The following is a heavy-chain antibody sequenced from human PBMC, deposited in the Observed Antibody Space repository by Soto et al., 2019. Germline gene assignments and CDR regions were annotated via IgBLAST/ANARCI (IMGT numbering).Heavy chain of an antibody. J-gene: IGHJ4*02. D-gene: IGHD3-22*01. Sequence: SLRLSCAASGLNFSNYASHWVRQTPGKGLEWVAVISYDGSNKYYADSVKGRFTISRDNSKNTLYLQMNSLRAEDTAVYYCARDLPATTYYYDSSGPSDFAYWGQGTLVTVSS. CDR3: ARDLPATTYYYDSSGPSDFAY. V-gene: IGHV3-30-3*01. CDR2: ISYDGSNK. CDR1: GLNFSNYA.